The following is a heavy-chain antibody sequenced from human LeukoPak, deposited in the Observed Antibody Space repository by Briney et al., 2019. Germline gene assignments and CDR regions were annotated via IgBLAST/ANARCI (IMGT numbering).Heavy chain of an antibody. J-gene: IGHJ3*02. CDR1: GFIFSNYW. Sequence: PGGSLRLSCAASGFIFSNYWMSWVRQAPGKGLEWVAHIKQDGSEKYYVDSVKGRFTISRDNAKNSLYLQMNSLRTEDTAVYYCARRVAGSYHDAFDIWGQGTMVTVSS. D-gene: IGHD1-26*01. V-gene: IGHV3-7*03. CDR2: IKQDGSEK. CDR3: ARRVAGSYHDAFDI.